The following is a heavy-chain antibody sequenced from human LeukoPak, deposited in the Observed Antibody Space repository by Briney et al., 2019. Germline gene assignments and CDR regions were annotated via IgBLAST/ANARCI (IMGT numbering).Heavy chain of an antibody. Sequence: GGSLRLSCAASGFTFSSYWMHWVRQVPGKGLVRVSHIDSDGSGTTYADSVKGRFTISRDNARNTLYLQMNSLRDEDTAVYYCARDSPRTGPWGQGTLVTVSS. CDR1: GFTFSSYW. CDR2: IDSDGSGT. CDR3: ARDSPRTGP. V-gene: IGHV3-74*01. J-gene: IGHJ5*02. D-gene: IGHD1-1*01.